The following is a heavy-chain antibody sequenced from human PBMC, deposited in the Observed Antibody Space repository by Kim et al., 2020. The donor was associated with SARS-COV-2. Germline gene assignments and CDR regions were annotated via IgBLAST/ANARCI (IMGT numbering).Heavy chain of an antibody. CDR1: GLTVDSNY. Sequence: GGSLRLSCAASGLTVDSNYMSWVRQAPGKGLEWVSVIYSGGSTFYADSVKGRITSSRDNSKNTLYIQMNSLRAEDTDVYYCARLPYGMDVWGQVTTVT. CDR3: ARLPYGMDV. V-gene: IGHV3-53*01. J-gene: IGHJ6*02. CDR2: IYSGGST.